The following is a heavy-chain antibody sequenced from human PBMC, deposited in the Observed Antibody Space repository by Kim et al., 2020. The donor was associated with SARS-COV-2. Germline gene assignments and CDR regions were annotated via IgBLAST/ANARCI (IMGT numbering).Heavy chain of an antibody. J-gene: IGHJ4*02. D-gene: IGHD6-6*01. CDR1: GYSFTSYW. CDR3: ARLGGRQLVLGYFDY. Sequence: GESLKISCKGSGYSFTSYWIGWVRQMPGKGLEWMGIIYPGDSDTRYSPSFQGQVTISADKSISTAYLQWSSLKASDTAMYYCARLGGRQLVLGYFDYWGQGTLVTVSS. V-gene: IGHV5-51*01. CDR2: IYPGDSDT.